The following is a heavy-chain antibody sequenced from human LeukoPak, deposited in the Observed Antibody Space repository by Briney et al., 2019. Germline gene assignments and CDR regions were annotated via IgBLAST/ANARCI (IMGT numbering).Heavy chain of an antibody. Sequence: GGSLRLSCAASGFTFSSHWMSWVRQAPGKGLEWVANIKGDGRQTFYVDSVRGRFTISRDNAENRLYLQLTNLRVDDTAVYYCARIPSYDSGSYYRYLDYWDQGTLVTVSS. CDR2: IKGDGRQT. CDR1: GFTFSSHW. J-gene: IGHJ4*02. D-gene: IGHD3-10*01. CDR3: ARIPSYDSGSYYRYLDY. V-gene: IGHV3-7*01.